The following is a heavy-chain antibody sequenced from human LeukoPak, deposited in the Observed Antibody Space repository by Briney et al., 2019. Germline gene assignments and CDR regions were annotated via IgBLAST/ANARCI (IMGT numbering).Heavy chain of an antibody. Sequence: TAGGSLRLSCAASGFTFSSYSMNWVRQAPGKGLEWVSSISSSSNYIYYADSVKGRFTISRDNAKNSLYLQMNSLRAEDTAVYYCARDYSGSWETFDYWGQGTLVTVSS. J-gene: IGHJ4*02. CDR2: ISSSSNYI. D-gene: IGHD6-13*01. V-gene: IGHV3-21*01. CDR3: ARDYSGSWETFDY. CDR1: GFTFSSYS.